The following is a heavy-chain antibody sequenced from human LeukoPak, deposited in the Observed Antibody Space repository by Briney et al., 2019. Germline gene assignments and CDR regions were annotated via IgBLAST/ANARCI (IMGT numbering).Heavy chain of an antibody. CDR1: GGTFSSYA. V-gene: IGHV1-69*04. CDR2: IIPILGIA. D-gene: IGHD3-10*01. J-gene: IGHJ6*02. CDR3: ARDLPPITMVRGVSVAVIYYVMDV. Sequence: SVKVSCKASGGTFSSYAISWVRQAPGQGLEWMGRIIPILGIANYAQKFQGRVTITADKSTSTAYMELSSLRSEDTAVYYCARDLPPITMVRGVSVAVIYYVMDVWGQGTTVTVSS.